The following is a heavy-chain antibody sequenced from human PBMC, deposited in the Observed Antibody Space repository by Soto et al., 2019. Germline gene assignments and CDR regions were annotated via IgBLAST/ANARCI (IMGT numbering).Heavy chain of an antibody. Sequence: QLQLQESGPGLVKPSETLSLTCTVSGGSISSSSYYWGWIRQPPGKGLEWIGSIYYSGSTYYNPSLKSRVTIYVDTSKNQFSLKLSSVTAADTAVYYCARQRYCSSTSCYGYYYYYYMDVWGKGTTVTVSS. J-gene: IGHJ6*03. CDR1: GGSISSSSYY. V-gene: IGHV4-39*01. CDR3: ARQRYCSSTSCYGYYYYYYMDV. CDR2: IYYSGST. D-gene: IGHD2-2*01.